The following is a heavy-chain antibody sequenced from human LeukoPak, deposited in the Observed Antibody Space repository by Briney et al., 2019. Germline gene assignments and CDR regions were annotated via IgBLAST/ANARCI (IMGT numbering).Heavy chain of an antibody. V-gene: IGHV3-30*02. CDR2: IRYDGSNK. Sequence: GGSLRLSCAASGFTFSSYGMHWVRQAPGKGLEWVAFIRYDGSNKYYADSVKGRFTISRDNSKNTLYLQMNSLRAEDTAVYYCATHYYGSGSYYNIEFDYWGQGTLVTVSS. CDR3: ATHYYGSGSYYNIEFDY. D-gene: IGHD3-10*01. J-gene: IGHJ4*02. CDR1: GFTFSSYG.